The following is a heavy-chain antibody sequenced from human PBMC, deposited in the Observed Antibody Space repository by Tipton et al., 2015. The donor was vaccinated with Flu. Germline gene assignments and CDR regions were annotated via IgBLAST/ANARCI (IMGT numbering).Heavy chain of an antibody. V-gene: IGHV3-23*01. CDR1: GFTFSSYA. D-gene: IGHD6-13*01. Sequence: GSLRFSCAASGFTFSSYAMSWVRQAPGKGLEWVSTISASGGIKYYADSVKGRFTVSRDNSKNTLHLQMHSLRAEDTALYYCAKDLERQLVLGGFYDSWGQGALVTVSS. J-gene: IGHJ4*02. CDR3: AKDLERQLVLGGFYDS. CDR2: ISASGGIK.